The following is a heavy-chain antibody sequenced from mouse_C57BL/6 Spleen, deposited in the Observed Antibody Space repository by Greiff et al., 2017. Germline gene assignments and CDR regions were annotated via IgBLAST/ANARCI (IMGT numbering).Heavy chain of an antibody. CDR2: ISSGGDYI. V-gene: IGHV5-9-1*02. J-gene: IGHJ2*01. CDR1: GFTFSSYA. Sequence: EVKLVESGEGLVKPGGSLKLSCAASGFTFSSYAMYWVRQTPEKRLEWVAYISSGGDYIYYADTVKGRFTISRDNARNTLYLQMSSLKSEDTAMXYCTRGSLGYFDYWGQGTTLPGSS. D-gene: IGHD6-1*01. CDR3: TRGSLGYFDY.